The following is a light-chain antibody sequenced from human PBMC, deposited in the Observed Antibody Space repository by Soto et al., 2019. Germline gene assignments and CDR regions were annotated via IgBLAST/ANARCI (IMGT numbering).Light chain of an antibody. CDR2: DAS. CDR1: QSIGRY. CDR3: QQRANWLT. J-gene: IGKJ4*01. Sequence: EIVLTQSPATLSLSPGERVTLSCRASQSIGRYLAWYQHKPGQAPRLLIYDASNRATGIPARFSGSGSGTHSTLTISSLEPEAFAYYYCQQRANWLTFGGGTKVEIK. V-gene: IGKV3-11*01.